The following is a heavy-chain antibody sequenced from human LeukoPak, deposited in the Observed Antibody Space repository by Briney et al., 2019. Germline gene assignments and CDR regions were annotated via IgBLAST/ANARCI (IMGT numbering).Heavy chain of an antibody. V-gene: IGHV4-4*07. D-gene: IGHD4-17*01. CDR1: GGSISSNY. CDR2: IYTSGST. Sequence: SEPLSLTCTVSGGSISSNYWSWLRQPAGKGLEWIGRIYTSGSTNYNPSLKSRVTMSLHTSKNQFSLKLSSVTAADTAVYYCARTVTVTTSWCYFDLWGRGTLVTVSS. J-gene: IGHJ2*01. CDR3: ARTVTVTTSWCYFDL.